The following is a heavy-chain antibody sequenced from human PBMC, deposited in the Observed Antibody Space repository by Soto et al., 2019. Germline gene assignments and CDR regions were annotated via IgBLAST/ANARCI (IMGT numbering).Heavy chain of an antibody. V-gene: IGHV3-21*06. CDR3: ARDGADYDILTGYYDYYYHGMDV. Sequence: GGSLRLSCAASGFTFTSYAMSWVRQAPGKGLEWVSSISTSSSAIYYTDSVKGRFTISRDNARNSLYLQMKSLSAEDTAVYFCARDGADYDILTGYYDYYYHGMDVWGQGTTVTVSS. J-gene: IGHJ6*02. CDR2: ISTSSSAI. CDR1: GFTFTSYA. D-gene: IGHD3-9*01.